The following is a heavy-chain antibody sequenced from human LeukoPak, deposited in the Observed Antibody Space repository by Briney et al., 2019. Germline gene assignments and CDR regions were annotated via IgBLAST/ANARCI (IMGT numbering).Heavy chain of an antibody. CDR3: AKDGDFWSGYFDY. D-gene: IGHD3-3*01. V-gene: IGHV3-9*01. CDR1: GFTFDDYA. Sequence: GRSLRLSCAASGFTFDDYAMHWVRQAPGKGLEWVSGISWNSGSIGYADSVKGRFTISRDNAKSSLYLQMNSLRAEDTALYYCAKDGDFWSGYFDYWGQGTLVTVSS. J-gene: IGHJ4*02. CDR2: ISWNSGSI.